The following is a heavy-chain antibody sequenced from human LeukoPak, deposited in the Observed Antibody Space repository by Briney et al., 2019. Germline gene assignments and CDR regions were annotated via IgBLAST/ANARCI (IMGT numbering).Heavy chain of an antibody. D-gene: IGHD6-6*01. CDR3: ARDRFVSSSSSAGWYFDL. CDR2: IYYSGST. CDR1: GGSISSGDYY. J-gene: IGHJ2*01. V-gene: IGHV4-30-4*08. Sequence: PSETLSLTCTVSGGSISSGDYYWSWIRQPPGKGLEWIGYIYYSGSTYYNPSLKSRVTISVDTSKNQFSLKLSSVTAADTAVYYCARDRFVSSSSSAGWYFDLWGRGTLVTVSS.